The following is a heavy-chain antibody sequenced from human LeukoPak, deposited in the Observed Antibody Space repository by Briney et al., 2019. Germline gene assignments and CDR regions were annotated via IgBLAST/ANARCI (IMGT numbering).Heavy chain of an antibody. D-gene: IGHD6-25*01. Sequence: PSETLSLTCAVYGGPFSGYYWSWIRQPPGKGLEWIGEINHSGSTNYNPSLKSRVTISVDTSKNQFSLKLSSVTAADTAVYYCARGGYHALDYWGQGTLVTVSS. CDR2: INHSGST. CDR1: GGPFSGYY. CDR3: ARGGYHALDY. V-gene: IGHV4-34*01. J-gene: IGHJ4*02.